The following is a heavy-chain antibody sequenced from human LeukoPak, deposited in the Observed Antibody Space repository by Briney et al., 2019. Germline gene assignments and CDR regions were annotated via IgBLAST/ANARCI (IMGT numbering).Heavy chain of an antibody. J-gene: IGHJ3*02. CDR2: ISDTGDQT. CDR3: ASTQWDDSRRGAFDI. V-gene: IGHV3-23*01. D-gene: IGHD1-26*01. Sequence: PGGSLRLSCEASGFTFTSYAMTWVRRAPGKGLEWVSSISDTGDQTFYADSVKGRFTISSDNSKNTLFLQMNRLRAEDTATYYCASTQWDDSRRGAFDIWGQGTMVTVSS. CDR1: GFTFTSYA.